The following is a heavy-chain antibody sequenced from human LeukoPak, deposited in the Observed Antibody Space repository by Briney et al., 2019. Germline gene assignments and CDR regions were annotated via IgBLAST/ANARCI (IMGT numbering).Heavy chain of an antibody. CDR1: GGSFSGYY. CDR2: INHSGST. V-gene: IGHV4-34*01. J-gene: IGHJ5*02. D-gene: IGHD6-13*01. Sequence: SETLSLTCAVYGGSFSGYYWSWIRQPPGKGLEWIGEINHSGSTNYNPSLKSRVTISVDTSKNQFSLKLSSVTAADTAVYYCARGRWGYSSSRRPIWFDPWGQGTLVTVSS. CDR3: ARGRWGYSSSRRPIWFDP.